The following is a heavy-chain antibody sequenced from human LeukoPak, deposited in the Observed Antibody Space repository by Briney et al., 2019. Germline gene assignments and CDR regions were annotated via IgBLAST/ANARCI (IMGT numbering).Heavy chain of an antibody. CDR3: ATTIGYYYDSSGSQPPIDY. CDR1: GYTFTSYW. Sequence: ASVKVSCKASGYTFTSYWIQWVRQAPGQGLEWMGLINPSDGSIAYAHRFQGRVTMTEDTSTDTAYMELSSLRSEDTAVYYCATTIGYYYDSSGSQPPIDYWGQGTLVTVSS. V-gene: IGHV1-46*01. J-gene: IGHJ4*02. D-gene: IGHD3-22*01. CDR2: INPSDGSI.